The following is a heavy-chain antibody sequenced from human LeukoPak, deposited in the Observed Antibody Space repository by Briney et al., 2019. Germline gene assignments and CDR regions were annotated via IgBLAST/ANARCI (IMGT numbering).Heavy chain of an antibody. J-gene: IGHJ4*02. CDR2: INTDGSST. V-gene: IGHV3-74*01. CDR1: GFTFSSYW. Sequence: GGSLRLSCAASGFTFSSYWMHWVRRAPGKGLVWVSRINTDGSSTIYADSVKGRFTISRDNAKNTLYLQMNSLRAEDTAVYYCARGYAGIDYWGQGTLITVSS. D-gene: IGHD5-12*01. CDR3: ARGYAGIDY.